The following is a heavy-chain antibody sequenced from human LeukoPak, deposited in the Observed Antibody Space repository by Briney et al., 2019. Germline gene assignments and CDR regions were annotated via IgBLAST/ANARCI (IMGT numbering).Heavy chain of an antibody. D-gene: IGHD3-10*01. CDR2: IFYSGDI. V-gene: IGHV4-59*01. Sequence: SETLSLTCTVSGGSITSNYWSWIRQPPGKGLECIGYIFYSGDIRYNPSLKSRVTISVDTSKNQFSLKLSSVTAADTAIYYCASLNYHGSGSPFDYWGQGMLVTVSS. CDR1: GGSITSNY. CDR3: ASLNYHGSGSPFDY. J-gene: IGHJ4*02.